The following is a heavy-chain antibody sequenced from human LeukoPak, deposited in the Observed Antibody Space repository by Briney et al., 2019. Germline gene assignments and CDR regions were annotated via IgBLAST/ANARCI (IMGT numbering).Heavy chain of an antibody. J-gene: IGHJ4*02. V-gene: IGHV3-23*01. CDR1: GFTFSSHA. CDR2: ISGSGSTT. Sequence: GGSLRLSCAASGFTFSSHAMTWVRQAPGKGLEWVSAISGSGSTTYYIDSVKGRFTISRDNSKNTLYLQMNSLRAEDTAVYFCARDRYSSGWYFFDDWGQGTPVTVSS. CDR3: ARDRYSSGWYFFDD. D-gene: IGHD6-19*01.